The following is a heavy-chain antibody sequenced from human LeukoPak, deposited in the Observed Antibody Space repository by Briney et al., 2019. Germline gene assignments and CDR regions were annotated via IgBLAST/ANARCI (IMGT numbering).Heavy chain of an antibody. Sequence: SETLSLTCTVSGGSITSHYWSWIRQPPGKGLEWIGYIYYSGSTNYNPSLKSRVTISVDMSKNQFSLNLSTVTAADTAVYYCARATVVTPFDYWGQGTLVTVSS. J-gene: IGHJ4*02. CDR1: GGSITSHY. CDR3: ARATVVTPFDY. D-gene: IGHD4-23*01. V-gene: IGHV4-59*11. CDR2: IYYSGST.